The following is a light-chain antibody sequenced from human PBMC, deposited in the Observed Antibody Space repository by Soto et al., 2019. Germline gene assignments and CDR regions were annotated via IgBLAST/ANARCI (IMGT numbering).Light chain of an antibody. Sequence: HPVLTQSPSASASLGASVKLTCTLSSGHSSYAVAWHQQQPEKGPRYLMKLNSVGSHSKGDGIPDRFSGSSSGAERYLTISSLQSEDEADYYCQTWGTGPWVFGGGTKLTVL. J-gene: IGLJ3*02. CDR1: SGHSSYA. CDR3: QTWGTGPWV. V-gene: IGLV4-69*01. CDR2: LNSVGSH.